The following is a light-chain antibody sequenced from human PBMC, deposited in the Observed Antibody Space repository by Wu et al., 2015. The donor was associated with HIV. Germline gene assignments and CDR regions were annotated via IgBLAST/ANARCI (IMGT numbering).Light chain of an antibody. CDR1: QTIRGSQ. CDR2: GAS. CDR3: QQYADSPYN. V-gene: IGKV3-20*01. J-gene: IGKJ2*01. Sequence: EIVLTQSPGTLSLSPGERATLSCRASQTIRGSQLAWYQQKPGQAPRLLINGASKRATGIPDRLSGSGSGTDFTLIISRLEPEDFAVYYCQQYADSPYNFGQGTKPEIK.